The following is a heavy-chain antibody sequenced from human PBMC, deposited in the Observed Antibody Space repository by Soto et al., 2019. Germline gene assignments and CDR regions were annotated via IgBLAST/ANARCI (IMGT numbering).Heavy chain of an antibody. D-gene: IGHD3-9*01. Sequence: GGSLRLSCAASGFTFDDYTMHWVRQAPGKGLEWVSLISWDGGSTYYADSVKGRFTISRDNSKNSLYLQMNSLRTEDTALYYCAKDINTGTGILTGYYTPHYGMDVWGQGTTVTVS. CDR3: AKDINTGTGILTGYYTPHYGMDV. V-gene: IGHV3-43*01. CDR1: GFTFDDYT. CDR2: ISWDGGST. J-gene: IGHJ6*02.